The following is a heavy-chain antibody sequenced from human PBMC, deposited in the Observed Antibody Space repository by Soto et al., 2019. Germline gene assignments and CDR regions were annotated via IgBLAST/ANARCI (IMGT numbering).Heavy chain of an antibody. CDR2: FDPEDGET. J-gene: IGHJ5*02. D-gene: IGHD3-10*01. V-gene: IGHV1-24*01. CDR3: ATKGSGSYYQGGWFDP. Sequence: ASVKVSCKVSGYTLTELSMHWVRQAPGKGLEWMGGFDPEDGETIYAQKFQGRVTMTEDTSTDTAYMELSSLRSEDTAVYYCATKGSGSYYQGGWFDPWGQGTLVTVPQ. CDR1: GYTLTELS.